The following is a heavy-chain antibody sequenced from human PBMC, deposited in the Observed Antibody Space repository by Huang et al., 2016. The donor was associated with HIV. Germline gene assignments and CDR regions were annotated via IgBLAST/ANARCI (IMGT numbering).Heavy chain of an antibody. Sequence: QVQLVQSGAEVRKPGSSVKVSCRASGGPFNNFGINWVRKAPGQGLEGVGGISPRWGTRNDEQRVQGRVTITADETTGVVYMELSSLRSDDTAVYFCAKRGGAWGSPYAFDLWGPGTMVTVSS. D-gene: IGHD3-16*01. V-gene: IGHV1-69*13. CDR1: GGPFNNFG. J-gene: IGHJ3*01. CDR2: ISPRWGTR. CDR3: AKRGGAWGSPYAFDL.